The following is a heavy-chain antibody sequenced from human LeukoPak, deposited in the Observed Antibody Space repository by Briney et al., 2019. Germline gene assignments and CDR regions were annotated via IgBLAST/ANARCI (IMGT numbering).Heavy chain of an antibody. CDR3: AKVDNWKYGHHDF. CDR1: GLTLSEYW. V-gene: IGHV3-53*01. Sequence: GGSLRISCAASGLTLSEYWMHWVRQAPGKGLEWVSVIYSGGSTYYADSVKGRFTISRDNSKYTLSLQMNSLRTEGTAVYYCAKVDNWKYGHHDFWGQGTLVTVSS. J-gene: IGHJ4*02. D-gene: IGHD1-1*01. CDR2: IYSGGST.